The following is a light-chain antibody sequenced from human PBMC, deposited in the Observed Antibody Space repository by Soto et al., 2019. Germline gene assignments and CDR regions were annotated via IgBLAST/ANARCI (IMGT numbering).Light chain of an antibody. CDR1: QSVSSNY. CDR3: QQYGNFPYT. Sequence: TQLPRRRISNHRESATHSSRVSQSVSSNYLAWYQQKPGQAPRLLIHGPSRRASGIPDRFSGSGSGTDFTLSSSTLEPEDFSVYYCQQYGNFPYTFGPGTKVDIK. CDR2: GPS. J-gene: IGKJ3*01. V-gene: IGKV3-20*01.